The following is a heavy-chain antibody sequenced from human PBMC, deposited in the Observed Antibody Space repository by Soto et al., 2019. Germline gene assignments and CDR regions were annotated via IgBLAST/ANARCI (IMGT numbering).Heavy chain of an antibody. V-gene: IGHV1-2*02. CDR2: INPNNGAT. D-gene: IGHD1-1*01. J-gene: IGHJ5*02. CDR3: ASHDPGARFDP. CDR1: RYIFTAYF. Sequence: QVQLVQSGAEVKKPGASVKVSCKAPRYIFTAYFMHWVRQAPGQGLEWMGWINPNNGATHYGLSFQGRVTMTRDTSSSTDYMELSSRRSDDTAVYYCASHDPGARFDPWGQGTLVIVSS.